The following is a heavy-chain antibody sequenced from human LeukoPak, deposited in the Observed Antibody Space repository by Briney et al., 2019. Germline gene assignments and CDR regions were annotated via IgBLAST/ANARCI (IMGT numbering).Heavy chain of an antibody. Sequence: SETLSLTCTVSGGSISSGDYYWSWIRQPPGKGLEWIGYIYHSGSTYYNPSLKGRLTMSVDTSKNQFSLKVNSVTAADTAVYHCPRAHGSPSVRFFVFWGKGPLVIVSS. V-gene: IGHV4-30-4*01. J-gene: IGHJ4*02. CDR1: GGSISSGDYY. D-gene: IGHD3-10*01. CDR3: PRAHGSPSVRFFVF. CDR2: IYHSGST.